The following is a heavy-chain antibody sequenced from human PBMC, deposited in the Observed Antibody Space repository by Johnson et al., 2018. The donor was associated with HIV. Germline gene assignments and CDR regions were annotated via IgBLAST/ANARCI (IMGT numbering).Heavy chain of an antibody. Sequence: VQLVESGGGVVQPGGSLRLSCAASGFTVSSNYMSWVRQAPGKGLEWVSLINWDGDSTYYADSVKGRFTIPRDNSKNTLYLQMNSLRAEDTAVYYCAREREGAFDIWGQGTMVTVSS. J-gene: IGHJ3*02. V-gene: IGHV3-66*02. CDR3: AREREGAFDI. CDR1: GFTVSSNY. CDR2: INWDGDST.